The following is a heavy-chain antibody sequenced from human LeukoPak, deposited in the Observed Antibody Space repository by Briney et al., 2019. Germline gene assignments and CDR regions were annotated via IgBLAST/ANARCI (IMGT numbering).Heavy chain of an antibody. V-gene: IGHV4-39*07. J-gene: IGHJ5*02. CDR1: GGSISSSSYY. D-gene: IGHD3-10*01. Sequence: SETLSLTCTVSGGSISSSSYYWGWIRQPPGKGLEWIGSIYYSGSTNYNPSLKSRVTISVDKSKNQFSLKLSSVTAADTAVYYCARRAVRGVIILLYNWFDPWGQGTLVTVSS. CDR3: ARRAVRGVIILLYNWFDP. CDR2: IYYSGST.